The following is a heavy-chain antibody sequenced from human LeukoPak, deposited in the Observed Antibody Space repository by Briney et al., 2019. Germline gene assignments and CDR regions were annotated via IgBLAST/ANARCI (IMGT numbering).Heavy chain of an antibody. CDR1: GYSFTSYW. CDR3: AVWGFWSPNNWCEP. V-gene: IGHV5-51*01. Sequence: GESLKISCKGSGYSFTSYWIGWVRQMPGKGLEWMGIIYPGDSDTRYSTSFQGQVTISDDKSISTAYLQWSSLKATGPAMYYVAVWGFWSPNNWCEPRGEGNLVTVSS. CDR2: IYPGDSDT. D-gene: IGHD3-3*01. J-gene: IGHJ5*02.